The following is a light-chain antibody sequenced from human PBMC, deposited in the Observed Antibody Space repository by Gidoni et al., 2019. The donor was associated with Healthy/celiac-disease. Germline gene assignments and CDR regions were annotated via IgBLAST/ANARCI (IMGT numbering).Light chain of an antibody. Sequence: QSVLTQPPSVSGAPGQSVTISCTGSSSNRGAGYDVHWYQQLPGTAPNLLIYGNSNRPSGVPDRFSGSKSGTSASLAITVLQAEDDADYYCQSYDSSLSALFGGGTKLTVL. CDR2: GNS. J-gene: IGLJ2*01. CDR3: QSYDSSLSAL. CDR1: SSNRGAGYD. V-gene: IGLV1-40*01.